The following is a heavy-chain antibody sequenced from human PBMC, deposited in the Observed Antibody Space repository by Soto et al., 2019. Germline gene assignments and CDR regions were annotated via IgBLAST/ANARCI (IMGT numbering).Heavy chain of an antibody. CDR2: ISYDGTNK. J-gene: IGHJ4*02. CDR1: GFSFSRHT. V-gene: IGHV3-30*04. Sequence: QVQLEESGGGVVQPGRSLRLSCAASGFSFSRHTMNWIRQAPGKGLEWVASISYDGTNKYYADSVKGRFTISRDNSKNPMSVQMDSLRAEDTAVYYCAKDPVPLGAFSLLASFDYWGQGTLVTVSS. CDR3: AKDPVPLGAFSLLASFDY. D-gene: IGHD3-16*02.